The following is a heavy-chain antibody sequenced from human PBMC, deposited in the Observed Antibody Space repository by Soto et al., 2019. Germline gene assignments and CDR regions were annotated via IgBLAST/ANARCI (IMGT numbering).Heavy chain of an antibody. D-gene: IGHD2-15*01. CDR3: AKLVIGYCSGNTCDDS. J-gene: IGHJ4*02. CDR2: ISYDSSNK. Sequence: VQLLESGGGLIQPGGSLRLSCAASGFTFSYGIHWLRQAPGKGREWVAYISYDSSNKFYGDSVKGRFTISRDNSKNTQFLQMNSLRAEDTAVYYCAKLVIGYCSGNTCDDSWGQGTLVAVSS. CDR1: GFTFSYG. V-gene: IGHV3-30*18.